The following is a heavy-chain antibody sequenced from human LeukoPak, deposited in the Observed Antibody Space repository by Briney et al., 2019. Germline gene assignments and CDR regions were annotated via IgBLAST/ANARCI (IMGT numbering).Heavy chain of an antibody. CDR3: AIDHNPRWELLGY. Sequence: GGSLRLSCAASGFTFSSFGMHWVRQAPGKGLEGVAFRRYDGSNKYYADSVKGRFTITSHNSKHTLYLQMDSQRADDTAVYYCAIDHNPRWELLGYWGQGTLVTVSS. J-gene: IGHJ4*02. CDR2: RRYDGSNK. D-gene: IGHD1-26*01. V-gene: IGHV3-30*02. CDR1: GFTFSSFG.